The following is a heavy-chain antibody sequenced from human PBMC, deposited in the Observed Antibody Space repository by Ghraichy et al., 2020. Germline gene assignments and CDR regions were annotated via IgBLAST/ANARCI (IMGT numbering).Heavy chain of an antibody. CDR1: GFTFSDYA. CDR3: ARGTFRGIAVAGFVAEHFQN. CDR2: MSFDGINK. D-gene: IGHD6-19*01. J-gene: IGHJ1*01. V-gene: IGHV3-30-3*01. Sequence: GESLNISCAASGFTFSDYALHWVRQAPGKGLEWVAAMSFDGINKYYADSVKGRFTISRDDFKNTLYVQVNSLRVEDTAVYYCARGTFRGIAVAGFVAEHFQNWGQGTLVTVSS.